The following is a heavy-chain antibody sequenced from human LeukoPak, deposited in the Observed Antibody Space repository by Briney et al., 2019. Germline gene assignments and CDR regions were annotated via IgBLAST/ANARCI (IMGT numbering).Heavy chain of an antibody. Sequence: AASVKVSCKASGGTFSSYAISWVRQAPGQGLEWMGGIIAIFGTANYAQQFQGRVTITTDESTSTAYMELSSLRSEDTAVYYCARAGIQLWPGGVDYWGQGTLVTVSS. CDR2: IIAIFGTA. J-gene: IGHJ4*02. V-gene: IGHV1-69*05. CDR1: GGTFSSYA. D-gene: IGHD5-18*01. CDR3: ARAGIQLWPGGVDY.